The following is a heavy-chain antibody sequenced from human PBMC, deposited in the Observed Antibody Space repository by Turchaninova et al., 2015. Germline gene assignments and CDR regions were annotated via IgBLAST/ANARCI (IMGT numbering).Heavy chain of an antibody. CDR2: ISYSRIKK. Sequence: QVQLVESGGGVVQPGRSLRRSCAASGFTFSNYGMQWVRKAPGKGLEWVAFISYSRIKKHYGASVEGRFTISSDNSKNMLYLEMDSLRGEDTAVYFCGKLKHDFDSSGFTSDYWGQGTLVTVSS. V-gene: IGHV3-30*18. J-gene: IGHJ4*02. D-gene: IGHD3-22*01. CDR3: GKLKHDFDSSGFTSDY. CDR1: GFTFSNYG.